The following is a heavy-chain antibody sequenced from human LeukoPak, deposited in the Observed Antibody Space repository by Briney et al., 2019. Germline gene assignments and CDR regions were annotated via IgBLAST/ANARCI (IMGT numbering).Heavy chain of an antibody. CDR1: GYTFTGYY. D-gene: IGHD2-15*01. Sequence: GESLKVSCKASGYTFTGYYMHWVRQAPGQGLEWMGWINPNSGGTNYAQKFQGRVTMTRDTSISTAYMELSRLRSDDTAVYYCARVRKVVAAADYWGQGTLVTVSS. J-gene: IGHJ4*02. CDR2: INPNSGGT. V-gene: IGHV1-2*02. CDR3: ARVRKVVAAADY.